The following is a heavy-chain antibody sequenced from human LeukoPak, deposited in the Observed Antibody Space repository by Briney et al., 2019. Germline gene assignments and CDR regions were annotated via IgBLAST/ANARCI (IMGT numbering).Heavy chain of an antibody. CDR1: GFTFSSYW. CDR3: ARYSYGWGLSYYFDY. CDR2: IKQDGSEK. J-gene: IGHJ4*02. Sequence: GGSLRLSCAASGFTFSSYWMSWVRQAPGKGLEWVANIKQDGSEKYYVDSVKGRFTISRDNAKNSLYLQMNSLRAEDTAVYYCARYSYGWGLSYYFDYWGQGTLVTVSS. D-gene: IGHD5-18*01. V-gene: IGHV3-7*01.